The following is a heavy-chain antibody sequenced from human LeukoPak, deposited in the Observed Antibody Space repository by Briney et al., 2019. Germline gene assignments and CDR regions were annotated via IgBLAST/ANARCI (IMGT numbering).Heavy chain of an antibody. CDR2: IDGSGSS. J-gene: IGHJ5*02. CDR3: ARGRGEGRGISMVRGVRAPSYNWFDP. D-gene: IGHD3-10*01. Sequence: SETLSLTCTVSGYSISSGYLWGWIRQPPGKGLEWIGSIDGSGSSYYNPSLKSRVTISVDTSKNQFSLRLSSVTAADTAVYYCARGRGEGRGISMVRGVRAPSYNWFDPWGHGTLVTVSS. CDR1: GYSISSGYL. V-gene: IGHV4-38-2*02.